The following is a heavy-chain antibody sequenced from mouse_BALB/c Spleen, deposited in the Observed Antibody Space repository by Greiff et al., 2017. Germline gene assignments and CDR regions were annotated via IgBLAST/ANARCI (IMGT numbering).Heavy chain of an antibody. D-gene: IGHD1-1*01. Sequence: QVQLKQSGAELARPGASVKLSCKASGYTFTDYYINWVKQRTGQGLEWIGEIYPGSGNTYYNEKFKGKATLTADKSSSTAYMQLSSLTSEDSAVYFCARYYGSSVRYFDVWGAGTTVTVSS. CDR2: IYPGSGNT. J-gene: IGHJ1*01. CDR3: ARYYGSSVRYFDV. V-gene: IGHV1-77*01. CDR1: GYTFTDYY.